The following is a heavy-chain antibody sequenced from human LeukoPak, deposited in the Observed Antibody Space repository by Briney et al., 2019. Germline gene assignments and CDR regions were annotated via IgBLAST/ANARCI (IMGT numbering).Heavy chain of an antibody. V-gene: IGHV4-39*07. CDR1: GGSISGSKT. Sequence: SETLSLTCTVSGGSISGSKTWGWVRQPPGKGPEWIGNIHNDGRTAPNPSLKSRVTMSLDTSTNQFSLKVNSATAADTAFYYCARVLTAAGLDFWGQGVLVSISS. CDR3: ARVLTAAGLDF. J-gene: IGHJ4*02. CDR2: IHNDGRT. D-gene: IGHD6-25*01.